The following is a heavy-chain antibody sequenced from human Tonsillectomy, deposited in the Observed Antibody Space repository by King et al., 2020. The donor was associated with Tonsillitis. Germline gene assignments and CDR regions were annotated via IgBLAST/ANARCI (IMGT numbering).Heavy chain of an antibody. CDR1: GFTFSSYA. CDR2: ISGSGGST. CDR3: AKGAPGIAVAGSGAFDY. D-gene: IGHD6-19*01. V-gene: IGHV3-23*04. Sequence: VQLVESGGDLVQPGGSLRLSCAASGFTFSSYAMSWVRQAPGKGLEWVSTISGSGGSTYYADSVKGRFTISRDNSKNTLYVQRNSLRAEDTAVYYCAKGAPGIAVAGSGAFDYWGQGTLVTVSS. J-gene: IGHJ4*02.